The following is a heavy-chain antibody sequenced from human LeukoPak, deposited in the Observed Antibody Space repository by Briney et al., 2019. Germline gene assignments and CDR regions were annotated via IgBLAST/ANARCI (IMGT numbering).Heavy chain of an antibody. CDR3: ARTGSTVTMLYPFDH. CDR2: IYYSGST. J-gene: IGHJ4*02. CDR1: DGSISGHY. Sequence: SETLSLTCTVSDGSISGHYWSWIRQPPGKGLEWIGYIYYSGSTSYNPSLKSRVTISVDTSKNQFSLMLSSVTAADTAVYYCARTGSTVTMLYPFDHWGQGTLVTVSS. D-gene: IGHD4-17*01. V-gene: IGHV4-59*08.